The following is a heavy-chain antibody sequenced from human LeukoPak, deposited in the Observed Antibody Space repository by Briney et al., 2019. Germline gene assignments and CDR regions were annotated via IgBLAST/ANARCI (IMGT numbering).Heavy chain of an antibody. CDR2: INHSGST. CDR1: GGSFSGHY. Sequence: SETLSLTCAVYGGSFSGHYWSWIRQPPGKGLEWIGEINHSGSTNYNPSLKGRVTISVDTSKNQFSLKLSSVTAADTAVYYCARGKGVITRSFNYWGQGTLVTVSS. J-gene: IGHJ4*02. V-gene: IGHV4-34*01. D-gene: IGHD3-10*01. CDR3: ARGKGVITRSFNY.